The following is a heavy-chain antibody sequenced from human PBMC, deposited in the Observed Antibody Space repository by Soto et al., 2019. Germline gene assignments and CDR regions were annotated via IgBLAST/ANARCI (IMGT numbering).Heavy chain of an antibody. J-gene: IGHJ6*02. CDR3: ARADRTLVTSYSLDV. CDR2: INHSGTI. CDR1: GGSFSGYY. V-gene: IGHV4-34*01. Sequence: SETLSLTCAFYGGSFSGYYWTWIRQPPGKGLEWIGEINHSGTINFNPSLKSRLTISLDTSKKHFSLKLSSVTDADTAAYYCARADRTLVTSYSLDVWGQGTTVTVSS. D-gene: IGHD2-21*02.